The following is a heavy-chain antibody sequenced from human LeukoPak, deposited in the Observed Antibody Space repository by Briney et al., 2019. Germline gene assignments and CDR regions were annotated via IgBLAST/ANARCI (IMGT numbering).Heavy chain of an antibody. CDR1: GGSISSHY. Sequence: PSETLSLTCTVSGGSISSHYWSWIRQPPGKGLEWIGYIYYSGSTNYNPSLKSRVTISVDTSKNQFSLKLSSVTAADTAVYYCARGGWVAATIGWGQGTLVTVSS. V-gene: IGHV4-59*11. CDR2: IYYSGST. CDR3: ARGGWVAATIG. J-gene: IGHJ4*02. D-gene: IGHD2-15*01.